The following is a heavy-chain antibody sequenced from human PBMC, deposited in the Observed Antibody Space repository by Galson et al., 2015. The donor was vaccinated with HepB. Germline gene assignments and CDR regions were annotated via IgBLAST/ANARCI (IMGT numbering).Heavy chain of an antibody. CDR2: FDPEDGET. J-gene: IGHJ4*02. Sequence: SVKVSCKVSGYTLTELSMHWVRQAPGKGLEWMGGFDPEDGETIYAQKFQGRVTMTEDTSTDTAYMELSSLRSEDTAVYYCATVISSANGLFYFDYWGQGTLGTVSS. CDR3: ATVISSANGLFYFDY. CDR1: GYTLTELS. V-gene: IGHV1-24*01. D-gene: IGHD3-16*01.